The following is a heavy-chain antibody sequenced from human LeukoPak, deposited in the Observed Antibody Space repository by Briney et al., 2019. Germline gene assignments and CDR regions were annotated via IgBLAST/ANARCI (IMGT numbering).Heavy chain of an antibody. Sequence: GSVNVSRKASCYIFTTHGIRWVGQAPGQGVEWVGGISGYNGDTNYAERFQGRVTMTTDTSTTTAYMELRSLTSDDTAVYYCVRDLRSVRYGDYDYWGQGTLVTVSS. CDR3: VRDLRSVRYGDYDY. CDR1: CYIFTTHG. D-gene: IGHD4-17*01. V-gene: IGHV1-18*01. J-gene: IGHJ4*02. CDR2: ISGYNGDT.